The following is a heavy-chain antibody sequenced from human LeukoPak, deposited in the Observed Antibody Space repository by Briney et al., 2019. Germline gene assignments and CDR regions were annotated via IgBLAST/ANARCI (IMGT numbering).Heavy chain of an antibody. D-gene: IGHD3-3*01. Sequence: GRSLRLSCVTSGFTFADYTMHWVRQVPGKGLEWLSGITWGGGNLAYADSVKGRFTISRDNAKNSLYLQMNSLRNEDMAFYFCAKGYTFHGVAHDSGYFDYWGQGTLVTVSS. V-gene: IGHV3-9*03. J-gene: IGHJ4*02. CDR3: AKGYTFHGVAHDSGYFDY. CDR2: ITWGGGNL. CDR1: GFTFADYT.